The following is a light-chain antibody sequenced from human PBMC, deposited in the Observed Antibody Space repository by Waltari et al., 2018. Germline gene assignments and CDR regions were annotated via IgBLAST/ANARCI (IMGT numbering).Light chain of an antibody. V-gene: IGLV2-23*02. CDR3: CSYAGNYVWV. J-gene: IGLJ3*02. CDR1: SSDIGRYDI. CDR2: DVS. Sequence: QSALTQPAAVSGSPGQSVTISCTGASSDIGRYDIVSWYQQHPGNAPKLVISDVSKRPSGDSDRFSGSKSGDTASLTISGLQFEDEADYYCCSYAGNYVWVFGGGTRLTVL.